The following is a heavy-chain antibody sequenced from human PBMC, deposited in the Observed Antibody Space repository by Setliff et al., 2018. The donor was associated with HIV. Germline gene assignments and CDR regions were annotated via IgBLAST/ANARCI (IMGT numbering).Heavy chain of an antibody. D-gene: IGHD1-7*01. CDR1: GYSISSGYY. J-gene: IGHJ5*02. Sequence: SETLSLTCAVSGYSISSGYYWGWIRQPPGKGLEWIGSIYHSGSTYYNPSLKSRVTISVDTSKNQFSLKLSSVTAADTAVYYCARLPGTTSPHVGWFDPWGQGTLVTVTS. CDR2: IYHSGST. CDR3: ARLPGTTSPHVGWFDP. V-gene: IGHV4-38-2*01.